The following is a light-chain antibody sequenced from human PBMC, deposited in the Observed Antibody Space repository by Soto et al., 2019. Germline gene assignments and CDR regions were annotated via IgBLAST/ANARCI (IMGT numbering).Light chain of an antibody. CDR2: TVS. CDR3: MQRIEFPLT. J-gene: IGKJ4*01. V-gene: IGKV2-40*01. Sequence: DIVMTQTPLSSTVTPGEPASISCRSSQSLLDSDDGNTYLDWYLQKPGQSPQLLIYTVSYRASGVPDRFSGSGSGTDFTLKISRVEAEDVGVYYCMQRIEFPLTFGGGTKVDIK. CDR1: QSLLDSDDGNTY.